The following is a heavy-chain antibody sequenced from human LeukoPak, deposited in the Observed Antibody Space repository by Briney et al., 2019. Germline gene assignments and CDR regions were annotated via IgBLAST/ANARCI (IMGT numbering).Heavy chain of an antibody. CDR2: IWYDGSNK. CDR1: GFTFSSYG. D-gene: IGHD6-19*01. J-gene: IGHJ4*02. CDR3: ARDSSGWLYYFDY. Sequence: GRSLRLSCAASGFTFSSYGMHWVRQAPGKGLEWVAVIWYDGSNKYYADSVKGRFTISRDNSKNTLYLQMNSLRAEDTAVYYRARDSSGWLYYFDYWGQGTLVTVSS. V-gene: IGHV3-33*01.